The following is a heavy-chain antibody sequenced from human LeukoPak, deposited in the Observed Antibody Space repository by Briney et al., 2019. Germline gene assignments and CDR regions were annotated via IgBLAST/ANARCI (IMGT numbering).Heavy chain of an antibody. CDR1: GYSISSGYY. CDR3: ARDPGYCTNGLCDY. Sequence: PSETLSLTCTVSGYSISSGYYWGWIRQPPGKGLEWIGSIYYSGSTYYNPSLKSRVTISVDTSKNQISLKLSSVTAADTAVYYCARDPGYCTNGLCDYWGQGTLVTVSS. J-gene: IGHJ4*02. D-gene: IGHD2-8*01. V-gene: IGHV4-38-2*02. CDR2: IYYSGST.